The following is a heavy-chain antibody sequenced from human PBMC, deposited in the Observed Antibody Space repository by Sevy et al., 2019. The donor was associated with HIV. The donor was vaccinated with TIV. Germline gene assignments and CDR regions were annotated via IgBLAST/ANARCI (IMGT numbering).Heavy chain of an antibody. V-gene: IGHV3-23*01. CDR1: GFIFSTYT. J-gene: IGHJ6*02. Sequence: GESLKISCAASGFIFSTYTMTWVRQAPGKGLEWVSGISGSGGSTYYADSLKGRFTIFRDNSRNTVYLQMNSLRAEDTAVYYCAKGDGTFYGLDVWGQGTTVTVSS. CDR2: ISGSGGST. CDR3: AKGDGTFYGLDV. D-gene: IGHD1-1*01.